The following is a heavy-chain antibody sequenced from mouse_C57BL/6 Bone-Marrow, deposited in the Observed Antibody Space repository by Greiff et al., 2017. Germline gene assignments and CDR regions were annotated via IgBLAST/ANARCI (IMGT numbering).Heavy chain of an antibody. CDR2: IHPNSGST. D-gene: IGHD2-3*01. Sequence: QVQLLQPGAELVKPGASLKLSCKASGYTFTSYWMHWVKQRPGQGLEWIGMIHPNSGSTKYNEKFKGKATLTVDTSSSTAYMELHRLTSEDSAVYFCARWDGYFPFDYWGQGTTLTVSS. CDR3: ARWDGYFPFDY. V-gene: IGHV1-64*01. CDR1: GYTFTSYW. J-gene: IGHJ2*01.